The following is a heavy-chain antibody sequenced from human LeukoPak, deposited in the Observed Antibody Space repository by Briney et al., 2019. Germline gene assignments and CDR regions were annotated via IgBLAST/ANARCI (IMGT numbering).Heavy chain of an antibody. CDR1: GYSFTSYW. Sequence: GESLKISCKGSGYSFTSYWVGWVRQMPGKGLEWMGIIYCGDSDSRYSPSFQGQVTISADKSITTAYLQWSSLKASDTAMYYCAREATNGAFDIWGQGTMVTVSS. CDR2: IYCGDSDS. CDR3: AREATNGAFDI. J-gene: IGHJ3*02. D-gene: IGHD5-12*01. V-gene: IGHV5-51*01.